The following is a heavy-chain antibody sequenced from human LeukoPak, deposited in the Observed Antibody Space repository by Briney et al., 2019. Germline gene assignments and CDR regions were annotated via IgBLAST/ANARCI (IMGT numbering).Heavy chain of an antibody. J-gene: IGHJ4*02. D-gene: IGHD2-21*01. Sequence: SETLSLTCAVYGGSFSGYYWSWIRQPPGKGLEWIGEINHSGSTNYNPSLKSRVTISVDTSKNQFSLKLSSVTAADTAVYYCARGLIRAFDYWGQGTLVTVSS. CDR3: ARGLIRAFDY. CDR1: GGSFSGYY. V-gene: IGHV4-34*01. CDR2: INHSGST.